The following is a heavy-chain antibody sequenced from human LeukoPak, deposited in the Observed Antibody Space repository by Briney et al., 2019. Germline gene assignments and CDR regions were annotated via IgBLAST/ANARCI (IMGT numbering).Heavy chain of an antibody. V-gene: IGHV4-59*01. J-gene: IGHJ5*02. D-gene: IGHD3-9*01. CDR2: IYYIGST. Sequence: PSETLFHTCTVSGGSISNYYWNWTRQPPGRGLQWIGYIYYIGSTNYNPSLKSRVTISVDTSKNQFSLKLNSVTAADTAVYYSARGGLFSTDNWFDPWRQGTLVTVSS. CDR3: ARGGLFSTDNWFDP. CDR1: GGSISNYY.